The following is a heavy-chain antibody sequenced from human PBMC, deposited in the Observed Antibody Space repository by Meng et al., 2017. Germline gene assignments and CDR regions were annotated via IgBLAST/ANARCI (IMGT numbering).Heavy chain of an antibody. CDR3: ARVGSFLRDY. D-gene: IGHD2/OR15-2a*01. J-gene: IGHJ4*02. V-gene: IGHV4-34*01. CDR2: INHSGST. CDR1: GGSFSGYY. Sequence: QLQLPPWGAGLLKPSAPLSLPCAVYGGSFSGYYWSWIRQPPGKGLEWIGEINHSGSTNYNPSLKSRVTISVDTSKNQFSLKLSSVTAADTAVYYCARVGSFLRDYWGQGTLVTVSS.